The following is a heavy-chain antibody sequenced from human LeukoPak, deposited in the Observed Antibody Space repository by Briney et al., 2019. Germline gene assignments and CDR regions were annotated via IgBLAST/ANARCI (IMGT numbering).Heavy chain of an antibody. CDR3: ARDWLYCSGGSCYSRFYFDY. Sequence: SETLSLTCTVSGGSISSSNYYWGWIRQPPGEGLEWIGSISYSGYTYYNPSLKSRVSISVDTSKNQFSLQLNSVTAADTAVYYCARDWLYCSGGSCYSRFYFDYWGQGTLVTVSS. V-gene: IGHV4-39*07. D-gene: IGHD2-15*01. CDR2: ISYSGYT. CDR1: GGSISSSNYY. J-gene: IGHJ4*02.